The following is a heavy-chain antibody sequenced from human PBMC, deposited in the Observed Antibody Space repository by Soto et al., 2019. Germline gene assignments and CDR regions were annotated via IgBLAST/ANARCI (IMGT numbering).Heavy chain of an antibody. Sequence: QVQLVEAGGGLVKPGGSLRLSCAASEFTFSDYYMTWIRQAPGKGLGWVSYISNSGSTIYYADSVKGRFTISRDNAKNSLYLQMNSLRAEDTAVYYCARGLAYGDYGWLDPWGQGTLVTVSP. V-gene: IGHV3-11*01. D-gene: IGHD4-17*01. CDR1: EFTFSDYY. J-gene: IGHJ5*02. CDR3: ARGLAYGDYGWLDP. CDR2: ISNSGSTI.